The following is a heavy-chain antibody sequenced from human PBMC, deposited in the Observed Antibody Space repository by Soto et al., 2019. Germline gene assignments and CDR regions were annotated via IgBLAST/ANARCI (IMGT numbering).Heavy chain of an antibody. J-gene: IGHJ1*01. CDR3: ARDLGSSWYPEYFQH. V-gene: IGHV3-48*01. D-gene: IGHD6-13*01. CDR1: GFTFSSYS. Sequence: GGSLRLSCAASGFTFSSYSMNWVRQAPGKGLEWVSYISSSSSTIYYADSVKGRFTISRDNAKNSLYLQMNSLRAEDTDVYYCARDLGSSWYPEYFQHWGQGTLVTVSS. CDR2: ISSSSSTI.